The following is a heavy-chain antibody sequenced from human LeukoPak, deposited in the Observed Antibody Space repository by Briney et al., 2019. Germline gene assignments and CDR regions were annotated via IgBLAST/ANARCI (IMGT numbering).Heavy chain of an antibody. CDR2: IKHNGGEK. D-gene: IGHD3-22*01. CDR3: ARDRGWRTSGYYLYHFDY. V-gene: IGHV3-7*01. Sequence: PGRSLRLSCTASGFTFGDYAMSWFRQAPGKGLEWVASIKHNGGEKYYVDSVKGRFTISRDNAKNSLYLEMSSLRVEDTAVYYCARDRGWRTSGYYLYHFDYWGQGTLVTFAS. J-gene: IGHJ4*02. CDR1: GFTFGDYA.